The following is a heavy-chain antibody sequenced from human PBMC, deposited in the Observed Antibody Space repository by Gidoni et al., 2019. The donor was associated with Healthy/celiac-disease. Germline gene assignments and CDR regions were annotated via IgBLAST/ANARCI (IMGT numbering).Heavy chain of an antibody. CDR2: ISAYNGNT. CDR1: GYTFTSYG. J-gene: IGHJ6*02. V-gene: IGHV1-18*01. CDR3: ARADYDFWSGYYGRDGMDV. D-gene: IGHD3-3*01. Sequence: QVQLVQSGAEVKKPGASVKVSCKASGYTFTSYGISWVRQAPGQGLEWMGWISAYNGNTNYAQKLQGRVTMTTDTSTSTAYMELSSLRSDDTAVYYCARADYDFWSGYYGRDGMDVWGQGTTVTVSS.